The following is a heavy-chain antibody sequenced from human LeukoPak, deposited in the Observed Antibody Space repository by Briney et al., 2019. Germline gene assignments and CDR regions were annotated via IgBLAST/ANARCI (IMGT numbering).Heavy chain of an antibody. J-gene: IGHJ6*02. D-gene: IGHD3-16*01. CDR3: ARDMLSIPTGSENHYNDMDV. CDR2: INLNSGAT. Sequence: ASVKVSCKASGFTFTNYYLHWVRQAPGQGLEWLGMINLNSGATNYAQKPQGRVTMTRDTSISTAYMEVSSLRSDDTAVFYCARDMLSIPTGSENHYNDMDVWGQGTTVTVSS. V-gene: IGHV1-2*02. CDR1: GFTFTNYY.